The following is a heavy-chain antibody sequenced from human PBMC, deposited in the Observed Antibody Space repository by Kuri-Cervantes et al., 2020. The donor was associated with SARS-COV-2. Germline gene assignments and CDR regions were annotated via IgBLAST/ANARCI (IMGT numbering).Heavy chain of an antibody. J-gene: IGHJ4*02. CDR3: ATETGYCSGGSCYPFDY. D-gene: IGHD2-15*01. V-gene: IGHV1-3*01. Sequence: ASVKVSCKASGYTFTSYAMHWVRQAPGQRLEWMGWINAGNGNTKYSQKFQGRVTITRDTSASTAYMELSSLRSEDTAVYYCATETGYCSGGSCYPFDYWGQGTLVTVSS. CDR1: GYTFTSYA. CDR2: INAGNGNT.